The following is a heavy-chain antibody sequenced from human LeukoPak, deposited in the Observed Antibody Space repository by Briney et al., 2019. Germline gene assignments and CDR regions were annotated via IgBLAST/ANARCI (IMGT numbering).Heavy chain of an antibody. CDR3: AKVTYGSGTYGAFDS. V-gene: IGHV3-23*01. CDR2: ISGSGGST. Sequence: GGTLRLSCAASGFTFSSYGMNWVRQAPGKGLEWVAAISGSGGSTYYADSVKGRFTISRDNSKNTLYLQMNSLRAEDTAVYYCAKVTYGSGTYGAFDSWGQGTLVTVSS. D-gene: IGHD3-10*01. CDR1: GFTFSSYG. J-gene: IGHJ4*02.